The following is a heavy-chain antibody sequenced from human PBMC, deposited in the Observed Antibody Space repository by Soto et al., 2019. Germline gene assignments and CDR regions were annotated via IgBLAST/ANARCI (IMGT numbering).Heavy chain of an antibody. D-gene: IGHD3-16*01. CDR2: ITSSGATM. CDR3: ERDLMEELVQMWPGGY. CDR1: GFTFSDYS. Sequence: AGGSLRLSCAASGFTFSDYSMSWLRQAPGKGLEWVSYITSSGATMYYGDSVGGRFTISRDNAKKLVYLQMNSLRVEDTAVYYCERDLMEELVQMWPGGYWGQGTLVTV. J-gene: IGHJ4*02. V-gene: IGHV3-11*01.